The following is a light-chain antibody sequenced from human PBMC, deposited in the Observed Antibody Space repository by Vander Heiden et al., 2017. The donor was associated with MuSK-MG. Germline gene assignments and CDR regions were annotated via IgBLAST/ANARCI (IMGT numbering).Light chain of an antibody. CDR2: DNS. V-gene: IGLV1-40*01. CDR3: QSYDSSLRGV. J-gene: IGLJ2*01. CDR1: SSNIGAGFD. Sequence: QSVLTQPPSVSGAPGQRVTISCTGSSSNIGAGFDVHWYQQLPGTAPKLLIYDNSNRPSGVPDRFSGSKSGTSASLAITGLQAEDEADYYCQSYDSSLRGVLGGGTKLKVL.